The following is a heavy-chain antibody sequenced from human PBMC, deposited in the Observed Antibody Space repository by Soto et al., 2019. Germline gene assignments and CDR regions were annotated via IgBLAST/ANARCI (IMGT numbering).Heavy chain of an antibody. CDR1: GFTFSSYA. D-gene: IGHD2-2*02. CDR2: ISYDGSNK. Sequence: PGGSLRLSCAASGFTFSSYAMHWVRQAPGKGLEWVAVISYDGSNKYYADSVKGRFTISRDNSKNTLYLQMNSLRAEDTAVYYCARIYCSSTSCYRGPLDYWGQGTLVTVSS. CDR3: ARIYCSSTSCYRGPLDY. V-gene: IGHV3-30-3*01. J-gene: IGHJ4*02.